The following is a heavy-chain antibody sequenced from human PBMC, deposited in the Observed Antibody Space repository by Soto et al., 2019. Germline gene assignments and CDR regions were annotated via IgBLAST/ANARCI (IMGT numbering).Heavy chain of an antibody. Sequence: GESLKISCKGSGYSFTSYWISWVRQMPGKGLEWMGRIDPSDSYTNYSPSFQGHVTISADKSISTAYLQWSSLKASDTAMYYCARHQTMIVVNDAFDIWGKGTMVTVSS. CDR1: GYSFTSYW. D-gene: IGHD3-22*01. CDR2: IDPSDSYT. V-gene: IGHV5-10-1*01. CDR3: ARHQTMIVVNDAFDI. J-gene: IGHJ3*02.